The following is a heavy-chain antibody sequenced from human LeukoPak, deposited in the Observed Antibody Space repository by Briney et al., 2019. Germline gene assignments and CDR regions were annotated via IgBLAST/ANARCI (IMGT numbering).Heavy chain of an antibody. CDR1: GFTFSSYA. Sequence: GGSLRLSCAASGFTFSSYAMSWVRQAPGKGLEWVTAISGSGGSTYYADSVKGWFTISRDNSKNTLYLQMNSLRAEDTAVYYCAKDRLVAGMGTNWFDPWGQGTLVTVSS. CDR2: ISGSGGST. CDR3: AKDRLVAGMGTNWFDP. J-gene: IGHJ5*02. V-gene: IGHV3-23*01. D-gene: IGHD6-19*01.